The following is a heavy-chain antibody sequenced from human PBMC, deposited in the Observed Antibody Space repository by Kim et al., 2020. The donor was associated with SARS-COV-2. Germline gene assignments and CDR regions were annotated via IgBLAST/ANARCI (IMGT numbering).Heavy chain of an antibody. V-gene: IGHV4-34*01. CDR3: ARDYYGSGSTQGAEYFQH. D-gene: IGHD3-10*01. J-gene: IGHJ1*01. CDR1: GGSFSGYY. Sequence: SETLSLTCAVYGGSFSGYYWSWIRQPPGKGLEWIGEINHSGSTNYNPSLKSRVTISVDTSKNQFSLKLSSVTAADTAVYYCARDYYGSGSTQGAEYFQHWGQGTLVTVSS. CDR2: INHSGST.